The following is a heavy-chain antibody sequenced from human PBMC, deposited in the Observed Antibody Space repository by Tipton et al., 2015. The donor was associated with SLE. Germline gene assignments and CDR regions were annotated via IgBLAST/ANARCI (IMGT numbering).Heavy chain of an antibody. CDR2: ISGSGSST. Sequence: SLRLSCAASEFTFSSYAMTWVRQAPGKGLEWVSGISGSGSSTYHADSVKGRFTISRDNSKNTLYLHMNSLRAEDTAVYYCAKGRGYSSSSFDYWGQGALVTVSS. V-gene: IGHV3-23*01. J-gene: IGHJ4*02. CDR1: EFTFSSYA. D-gene: IGHD6-6*01. CDR3: AKGRGYSSSSFDY.